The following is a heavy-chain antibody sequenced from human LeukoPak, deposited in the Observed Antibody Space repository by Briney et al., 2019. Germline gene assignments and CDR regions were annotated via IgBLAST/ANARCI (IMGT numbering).Heavy chain of an antibody. CDR1: GFTFSSYG. CDR3: ARDRSITMVRGVILDY. J-gene: IGHJ4*02. D-gene: IGHD3-10*01. Sequence: GGSLRLSCAASGFTFSSYGMHWVRQAPGKGLEWVAVIWYDGSNKYYADSVKGRFTISRDNSKNTLYLQMNSLRAEDTAAYYCARDRSITMVRGVILDYWGQGTLVTVSS. V-gene: IGHV3-33*01. CDR2: IWYDGSNK.